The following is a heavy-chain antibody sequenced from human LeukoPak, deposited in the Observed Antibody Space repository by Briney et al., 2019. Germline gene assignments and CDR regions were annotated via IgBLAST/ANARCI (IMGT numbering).Heavy chain of an antibody. D-gene: IGHD3-16*01. V-gene: IGHV3-48*04. CDR2: ISTSSSTI. J-gene: IGHJ4*02. CDR1: GFTFSRYS. CDR3: AKDLGNQGVWRYYFDY. Sequence: GGSLRLSCAASGFTFSRYSINWVRQAPGKGLEWVSYISTSSSTIYYADSVKGRFTISRDNAKNSLYLQMNSLRAEDTAVYYCAKDLGNQGVWRYYFDYWGQGTLVTVSS.